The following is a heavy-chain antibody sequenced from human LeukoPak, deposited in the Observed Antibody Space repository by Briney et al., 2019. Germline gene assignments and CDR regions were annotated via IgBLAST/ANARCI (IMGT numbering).Heavy chain of an antibody. CDR1: GGSISSYY. J-gene: IGHJ4*02. Sequence: SETLSLTCTVSGGSISSYYWSWIWQPPGKGLEWIGYIYYSGSTNYNPSLKSRVTISVDTSKNQFSLKLSSVTAADTAVYYCARQGPGNPFDYWGQGTLVTVSS. V-gene: IGHV4-59*08. CDR3: ARQGPGNPFDY. D-gene: IGHD4-23*01. CDR2: IYYSGST.